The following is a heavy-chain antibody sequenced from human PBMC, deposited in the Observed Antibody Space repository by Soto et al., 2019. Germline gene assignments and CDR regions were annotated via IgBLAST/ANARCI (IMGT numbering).Heavy chain of an antibody. CDR1: GGSIGNYY. CDR2: IYTSGRS. Sequence: LSLTCTVSGGSIGNYYWAWIRQSAGKGLEWIGRIYTSGRSHYNPSLTGRVTMSIDTSKNQFSLRLTSVTAADTAMYYCARDYDVNTALDYWYFDLWGRGTLVTVSS. CDR3: ARDYDVNTALDYWYFDL. D-gene: IGHD5-18*01. J-gene: IGHJ2*01. V-gene: IGHV4-4*07.